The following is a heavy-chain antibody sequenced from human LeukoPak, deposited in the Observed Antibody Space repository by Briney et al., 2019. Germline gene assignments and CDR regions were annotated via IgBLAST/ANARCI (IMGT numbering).Heavy chain of an antibody. CDR1: GFTFSSYA. D-gene: IGHD5-18*01. J-gene: IGHJ4*02. Sequence: GGSLRLSCAAFGFTFSSYAMSWVRQAPGKGLEWVSAISGSGGSTYYADSVKGRFTIFRDNDKNTLYLQMNSLRAEDTAVYYCAKDQSVRLGHNYGPEYWGQGTLVTVSS. CDR2: ISGSGGST. CDR3: AKDQSVRLGHNYGPEY. V-gene: IGHV3-23*01.